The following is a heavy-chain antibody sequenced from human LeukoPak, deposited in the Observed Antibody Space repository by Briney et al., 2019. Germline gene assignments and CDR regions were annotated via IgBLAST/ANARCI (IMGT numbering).Heavy chain of an antibody. CDR1: GYSISSGYY. D-gene: IGHD3-10*01. Sequence: SETLSLNFAVSGYSISSGYYWGWIRQPPGKGLEWIGSMYHNRVTYYNPSLKNRVTISMDTSKNQFSLRLSSVTAADTAVYYCASYYASGVSAYDYFGMDVWGKGTTVTVSS. V-gene: IGHV4-38-2*01. CDR3: ASYYASGVSAYDYFGMDV. J-gene: IGHJ6*04. CDR2: MYHNRVT.